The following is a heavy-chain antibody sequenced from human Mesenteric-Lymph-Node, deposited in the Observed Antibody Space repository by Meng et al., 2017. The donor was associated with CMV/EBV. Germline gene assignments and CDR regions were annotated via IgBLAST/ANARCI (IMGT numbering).Heavy chain of an antibody. V-gene: IGHV4-30-2*01. CDR2: IYVSGSP. Sequence: GSISSGGHSWNWIRQPPGQGLEWIGYIYVSGSPYYNASLKSRVTISADRSKNQFSLKLSSVTAADTAVYYCASYYYDSSGYYNLFDYWGQGALVTVSS. D-gene: IGHD3-22*01. CDR3: ASYYYDSSGYYNLFDY. J-gene: IGHJ4*02. CDR1: GSISSGGHS.